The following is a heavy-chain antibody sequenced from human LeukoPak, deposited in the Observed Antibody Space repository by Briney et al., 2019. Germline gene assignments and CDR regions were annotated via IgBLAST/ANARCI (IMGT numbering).Heavy chain of an antibody. D-gene: IGHD3-10*01. V-gene: IGHV3-7*01. CDR3: ARERRGGDAFDL. CDR1: GFTFSSYA. J-gene: IGHJ3*01. Sequence: GGSLRLSCAASGFTFSSYAMSWVRQAPGKGLEWVANIKQDGSDKYYVGSVKGRFTISRDNARNSLYLQMNSLRVEDSALYYCARERRGGDAFDLWGQGTMVTVSS. CDR2: IKQDGSDK.